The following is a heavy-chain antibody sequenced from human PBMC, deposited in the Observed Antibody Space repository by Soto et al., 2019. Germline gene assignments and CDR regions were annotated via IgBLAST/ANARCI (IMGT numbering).Heavy chain of an antibody. V-gene: IGHV4-61*08. CDR1: GGSISSGGYY. J-gene: IGHJ4*02. CDR2: IYNSGST. Sequence: PSETLSLTCTVSGGSISSGGYYWSWIRQPPGKGLEWIGYIYNSGSTKYSPSLKSRVTISVDTSKNQFSLKLNSVTAADTAVYYCARGDGPLYYFDYWGQRTLVTVSS. CDR3: ARGDGPLYYFDY.